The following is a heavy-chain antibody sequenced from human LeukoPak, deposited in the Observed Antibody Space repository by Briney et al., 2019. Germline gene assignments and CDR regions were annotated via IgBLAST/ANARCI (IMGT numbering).Heavy chain of an antibody. D-gene: IGHD3-10*01. CDR2: IYSGGST. CDR1: GFTVGSNY. J-gene: IGHJ4*02. Sequence: GGSLRLSCAASGFTVGSNYMSWVRQAPVKGLEWVSVIYSGGSTYYADSVKGRFTISRDNSKNTLYLQMNSLRAEDTAVYYCARALVRGGKIDYWGQGTLVTVSS. V-gene: IGHV3-66*01. CDR3: ARALVRGGKIDY.